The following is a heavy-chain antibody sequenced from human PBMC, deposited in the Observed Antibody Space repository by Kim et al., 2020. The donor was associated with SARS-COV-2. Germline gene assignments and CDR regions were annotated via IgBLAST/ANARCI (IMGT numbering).Heavy chain of an antibody. J-gene: IGHJ6*02. CDR3: ARDGGGSGWYYGMDV. Sequence: QKFQGRVTMTRETSTSTVYMELSSLGSEDTAVYYCARDGGGSGWYYGMDVWGQGTTVTVSS. D-gene: IGHD6-19*01. V-gene: IGHV1-46*01.